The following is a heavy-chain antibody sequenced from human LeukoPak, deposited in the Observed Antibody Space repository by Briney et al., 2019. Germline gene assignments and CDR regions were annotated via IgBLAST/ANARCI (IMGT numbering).Heavy chain of an antibody. J-gene: IGHJ4*02. Sequence: SVKVSCKASGGTFTSYAISWVRQAPGEGLEWMGGIIPILGTANYAQKFQGRVTITADESTSTAYMELSSLRSEDTAVYYCARARSIHLGYCSSTSCYSGFDYWGQGTLVTVSS. D-gene: IGHD2-2*01. CDR3: ARARSIHLGYCSSTSCYSGFDY. CDR2: IIPILGTA. CDR1: GGTFTSYA. V-gene: IGHV1-69*01.